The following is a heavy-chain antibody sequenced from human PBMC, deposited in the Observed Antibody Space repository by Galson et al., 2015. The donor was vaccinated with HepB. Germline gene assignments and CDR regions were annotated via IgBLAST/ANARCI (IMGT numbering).Heavy chain of an antibody. CDR1: GGSVSSNTVG. CDR2: TYYRSKRAN. CDR3: AKSIHLGRGFDS. Sequence: CAIPGGSVSSNTVGWNWIRQSPSRGLERLGRTYYRSKRANDYAVSVKRRITINPDTSKNQFSLQLNSVTPEDTAVYYCAKSIHLGRGFDSWGQGTLVTVSS. V-gene: IGHV6-1*01. J-gene: IGHJ4*02. D-gene: IGHD7-27*01.